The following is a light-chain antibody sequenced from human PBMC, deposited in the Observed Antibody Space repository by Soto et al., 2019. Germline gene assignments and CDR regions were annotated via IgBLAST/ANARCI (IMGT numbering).Light chain of an antibody. J-gene: IGLJ2*01. CDR1: SSDVGGYNY. CDR2: DVS. CDR3: SSYTSSSTLVV. Sequence: QPVLTQPASVSGSPGQSITISCTGTSSDVGGYNYVSWYQQHPGKAPKLMIYDVSNRPSGVSNRFSGSKSGNTASLTISRLQAEDEADYCCSSYTSSSTLVVFGGGTKLTVL. V-gene: IGLV2-14*01.